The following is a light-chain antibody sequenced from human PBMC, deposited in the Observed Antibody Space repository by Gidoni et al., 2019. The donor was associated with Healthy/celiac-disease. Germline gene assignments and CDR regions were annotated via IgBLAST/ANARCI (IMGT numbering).Light chain of an antibody. V-gene: IGKV3-11*01. CDR3: QQRSNWPPLT. J-gene: IGKJ4*01. Sequence: ETVLTQSPATQSLSPGERATLSCRASQSVSSYLAWYQQKPGQAPRLLIYDASNRATGIPARFSGSGSGTDFTLTISSLEPEDFAVYYCQQRSNWPPLTFXGXTKVEIK. CDR2: DAS. CDR1: QSVSSY.